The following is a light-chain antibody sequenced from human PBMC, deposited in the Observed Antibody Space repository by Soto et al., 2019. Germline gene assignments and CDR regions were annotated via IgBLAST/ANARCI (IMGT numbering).Light chain of an antibody. CDR3: WSYAGSGILVG. Sequence: QSVLTQPRSVSGSPGQSVTISCIGTSSDVGGSNCVSWFQQHPGQAPKLMMYDVSKRPSGVPDRFSGANSGNTASLTVSGLQPDDEAGAYGWSYAGSGILVGFGGGTKFTV. J-gene: IGLJ3*02. CDR2: DVS. V-gene: IGLV2-11*01. CDR1: SSDVGGSNC.